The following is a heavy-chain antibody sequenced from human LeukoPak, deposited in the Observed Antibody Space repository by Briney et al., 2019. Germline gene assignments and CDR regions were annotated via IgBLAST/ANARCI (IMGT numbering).Heavy chain of an antibody. Sequence: SETLSLTCTVSGGSISSYYWSWIRQPPGKGLEWIGYIYYRGSTNYNPSLKSRVTISVDTSKNQFSLKLSSVTAADTAVYYCARSPFFNPENWFDPWGQGTLVTVSS. CDR3: ARSPFFNPENWFDP. CDR1: GGSISSYY. CDR2: IYYRGST. J-gene: IGHJ5*02. V-gene: IGHV4-59*01.